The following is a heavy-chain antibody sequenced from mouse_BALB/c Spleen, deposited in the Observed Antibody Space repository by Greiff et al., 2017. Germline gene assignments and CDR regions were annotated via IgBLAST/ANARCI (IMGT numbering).Heavy chain of an antibody. D-gene: IGHD2-1*01. Sequence: DVKLVESGGGLVQPGGSLKLSCAASGFTFSSYAMSWVRQSPEKRLEWVAEISSGGSYTYYPDTVTGRFTISRDNAKNTLYLEMSSLRSEDTAMYYCARYYGNYAMDYWGQGTSVTVSS. V-gene: IGHV5-9-4*01. CDR1: GFTFSSYA. CDR2: ISSGGSYT. CDR3: ARYYGNYAMDY. J-gene: IGHJ4*01.